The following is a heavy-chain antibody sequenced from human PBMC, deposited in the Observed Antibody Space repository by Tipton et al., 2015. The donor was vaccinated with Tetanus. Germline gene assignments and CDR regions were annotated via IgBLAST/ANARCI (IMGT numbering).Heavy chain of an antibody. CDR2: ISSTSSYI. D-gene: IGHD6-25*01. J-gene: IGHJ4*02. CDR3: TSGSALDY. V-gene: IGHV3-21*01. Sequence: SLRLSCTVSGFSFSNYRMNWVRQAPGKGLEWVSSISSTSSYIYYADSVKGRFTISRDYAKSSLFLQMNSLRAEDTAVYYCTSGSALDYWGQGAMVAVSS. CDR1: GFSFSNYR.